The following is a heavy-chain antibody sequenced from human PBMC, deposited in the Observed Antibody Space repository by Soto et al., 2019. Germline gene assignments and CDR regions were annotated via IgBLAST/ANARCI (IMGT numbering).Heavy chain of an antibody. CDR1: GGSFSGYY. J-gene: IGHJ6*02. CDR3: ARGGLYYGSGSSYGMDV. V-gene: IGHV4-34*01. CDR2: INHSGST. D-gene: IGHD3-10*01. Sequence: QVQLQQWGAGLLKPSETLSLTCAVYGGSFSGYYWTWIRQPPGKGLEWIGEINHSGSTNYNPSLKSRVTISVDTSKNQFSLKLSSVTAADTAVYYCARGGLYYGSGSSYGMDVWGQGTTVTVSS.